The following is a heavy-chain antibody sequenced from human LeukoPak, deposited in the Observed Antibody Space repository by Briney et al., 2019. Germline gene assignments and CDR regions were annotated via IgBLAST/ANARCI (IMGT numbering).Heavy chain of an antibody. D-gene: IGHD4-23*01. Sequence: ASVKVSCKASGYTFTSYGISWVRQAPGQGLEWMGWISAYNGNTHYAQKLQGRVTMTTDTSTSTVYMELSSLRPEDTAVYYCARAPPTGYGGNQHAEYFQHWGQGTLVTVSS. CDR3: ARAPPTGYGGNQHAEYFQH. CDR1: GYTFTSYG. CDR2: ISAYNGNT. V-gene: IGHV1-18*01. J-gene: IGHJ1*01.